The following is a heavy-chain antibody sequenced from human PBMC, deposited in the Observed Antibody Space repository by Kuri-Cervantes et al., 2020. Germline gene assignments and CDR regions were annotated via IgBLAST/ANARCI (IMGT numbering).Heavy chain of an antibody. D-gene: IGHD2-15*01. CDR2: ISYDGSNK. V-gene: IGHV3-30-3*01. J-gene: IGHJ3*02. Sequence: LSLTCAASGFTFSSYAMHWVRQAPGKGLEWVAVISYDGSNKYYADSVKGRFTISRDNSKNTLYLQMNSLRAEDTAVYYCAKERDIVVVVAATRCDIWGQGTMVTVSS. CDR1: GFTFSSYA. CDR3: AKERDIVVVVAATRCDI.